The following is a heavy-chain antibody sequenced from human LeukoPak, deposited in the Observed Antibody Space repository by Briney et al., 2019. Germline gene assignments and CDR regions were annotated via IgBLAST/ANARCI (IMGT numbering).Heavy chain of an antibody. J-gene: IGHJ4*02. CDR2: ISGSGGST. CDR3: AKDLAGGSSLPHSFDY. CDR1: GFTFSSYG. D-gene: IGHD2-15*01. V-gene: IGHV3-23*01. Sequence: GGSLRLSCAASGFTFSSYGMSWVRQAPGKGLEWVSTISGSGGSTYYADSVKGRCTISRDNAKHTLYLQMNSLRAEDTAVYYCAKDLAGGSSLPHSFDYWGQGTLVTVSS.